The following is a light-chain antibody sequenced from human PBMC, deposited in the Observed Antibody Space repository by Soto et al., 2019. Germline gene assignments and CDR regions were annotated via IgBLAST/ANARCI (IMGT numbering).Light chain of an antibody. CDR3: QQYGTSPPT. V-gene: IGKV3-20*01. J-gene: IGKJ1*01. CDR1: QSVSRTY. CDR2: DAS. Sequence: EIMLTHYQDTLSLSPLERTTLXLMASQSVSRTYLAWYQQKPGQAPRLLIYDASNRATGFPDRFSGSGSGTDFTLTISRLEPEDFAVYYCQQYGTSPPTFGQGTKVDI.